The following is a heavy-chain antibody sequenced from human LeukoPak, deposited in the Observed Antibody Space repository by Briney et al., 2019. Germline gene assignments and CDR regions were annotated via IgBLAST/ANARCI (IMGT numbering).Heavy chain of an antibody. V-gene: IGHV1-69*06. CDR2: IIPIFGTA. D-gene: IGHD6-13*01. CDR1: GGTFSSYA. J-gene: IGHJ4*02. Sequence: GASVKVSCKASGGTFSSYAISWVRQAPGQGLEWMEGIIPIFGTANYAQKFQGRVTIIADKSTSTAYMELNSLRSEDTAVYYCARSSIIAAAGPYYFDHWGQGTLVTVSS. CDR3: ARSSIIAAAGPYYFDH.